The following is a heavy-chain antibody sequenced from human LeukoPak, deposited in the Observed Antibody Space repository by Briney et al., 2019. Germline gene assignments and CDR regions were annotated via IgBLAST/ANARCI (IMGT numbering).Heavy chain of an antibody. Sequence: GASVKVSCKASGGIFSSYAISWVRQAPGQGLEWMGGIIPIFGTANYAQKFQGRVTITADKSTSTAYMELSSLRSEDTAVYYCARDVVSSSSWYYYYYGMDVWGKGTTVTVSS. J-gene: IGHJ6*04. CDR2: IIPIFGTA. CDR1: GGIFSSYA. V-gene: IGHV1-69*06. D-gene: IGHD6-13*01. CDR3: ARDVVSSSSWYYYYYGMDV.